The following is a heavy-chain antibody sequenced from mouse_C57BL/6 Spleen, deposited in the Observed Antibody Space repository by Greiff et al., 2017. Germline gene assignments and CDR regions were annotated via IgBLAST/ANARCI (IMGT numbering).Heavy chain of an antibody. Sequence: EVQGVESGGGLVQPGGSLSLSCAASGFTFTDYYMSWVRQPPGKALEWLGFVRNKANGYTTESSASVKGRFTISRDNSQSILYLQMNALRSEDRATYYCARDTYGSSLYAMDYWGQGTSVTVSS. CDR2: VRNKANGYTT. D-gene: IGHD1-1*01. CDR3: ARDTYGSSLYAMDY. J-gene: IGHJ4*01. V-gene: IGHV7-3*01. CDR1: GFTFTDYY.